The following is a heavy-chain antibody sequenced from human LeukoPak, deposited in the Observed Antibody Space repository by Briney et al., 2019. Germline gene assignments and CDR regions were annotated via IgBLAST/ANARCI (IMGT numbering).Heavy chain of an antibody. CDR1: GFTFSSYA. D-gene: IGHD3-22*01. Sequence: PGGSLRLSCAASGFTFSSYAMSWVRQAPGKGLEWVSAISGSGGSTYYADSVKGRFTISRDNSKNTLYLQMNSLRAEDTAVYYCAKDKAYSSGYYSPADYWGQGTLVTVSS. CDR3: AKDKAYSSGYYSPADY. CDR2: ISGSGGST. J-gene: IGHJ4*02. V-gene: IGHV3-23*01.